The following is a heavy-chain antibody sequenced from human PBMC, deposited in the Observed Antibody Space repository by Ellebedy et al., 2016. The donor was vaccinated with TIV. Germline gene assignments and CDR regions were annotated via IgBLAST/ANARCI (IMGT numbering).Heavy chain of an antibody. V-gene: IGHV3-7*03. CDR2: IKQDGSEK. CDR1: GFTFSNYW. CDR3: ARGGYGQPFDC. Sequence: GESLKISCAASGFTFSNYWMKWVRQAPGKGLEWVANIKQDGSEKYYVDSVKGRFTISRDNAKNSLFLQMNSLRVEDTAVHFCARGGYGQPFDCWGQGTLVTVSS. J-gene: IGHJ4*02. D-gene: IGHD5-12*01.